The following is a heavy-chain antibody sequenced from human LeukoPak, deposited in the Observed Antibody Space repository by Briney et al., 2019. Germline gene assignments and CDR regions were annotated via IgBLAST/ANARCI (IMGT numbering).Heavy chain of an antibody. V-gene: IGHV3-7*01. CDR3: ARVYDFWSGYPLPYFDY. CDR1: GFTFSSYL. D-gene: IGHD3-3*01. Sequence: GGSLRLSCAASGFTFSSYLMSWVRQAPGKGLEWVANIKQDGSEKYYVDSVKGRFTISRDNAKNSLYLQMNSLRAEDTAVYYCARVYDFWSGYPLPYFDYWGQGTLVTVSS. J-gene: IGHJ4*02. CDR2: IKQDGSEK.